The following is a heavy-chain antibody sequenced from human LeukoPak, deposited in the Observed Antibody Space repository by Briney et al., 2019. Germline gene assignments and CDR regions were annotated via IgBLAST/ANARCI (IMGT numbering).Heavy chain of an antibody. CDR3: ARDLARGYSYGYNAFDI. CDR2: ITAGNGNT. V-gene: IGHV1-18*01. D-gene: IGHD5-18*01. CDR1: GYTFSSYG. Sequence: GASVKVSCKASGYTFSSYGICWVRQAPRQGLEWMGWITAGNGNTNYAQKVQGRVTMTTDTSTSTAYMELRSLRSDDTAVYFCARDLARGYSYGYNAFDIWGQGTMVTVSS. J-gene: IGHJ3*02.